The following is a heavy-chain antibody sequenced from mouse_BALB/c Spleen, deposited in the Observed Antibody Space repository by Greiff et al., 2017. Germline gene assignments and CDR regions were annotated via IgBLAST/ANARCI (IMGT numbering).Heavy chain of an antibody. Sequence: QVQLKQSGAELAKPGASVKMSCKASGYTFTSYWMHWVKQRPGQGLEWIGYINPSTGYTEYNQKFKDKATLTADKSSSTAYMQLSSLTSEDSAVYYCARDMITSWFAYWGQGTLVTVSA. D-gene: IGHD2-4*01. CDR2: INPSTGYT. J-gene: IGHJ3*01. CDR3: ARDMITSWFAY. CDR1: GYTFTSYW. V-gene: IGHV1-7*01.